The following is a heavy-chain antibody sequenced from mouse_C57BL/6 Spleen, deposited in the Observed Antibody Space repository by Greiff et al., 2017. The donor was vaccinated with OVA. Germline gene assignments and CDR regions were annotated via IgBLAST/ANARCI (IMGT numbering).Heavy chain of an antibody. V-gene: IGHV1-72*01. CDR3: ARSGEVTTRAMDY. Sequence: QVQLQQPGAELVKPGASVKLSCKASGYTFTSYWMHWVKQRPGRGLEGIGRIDPNSGGTKYNEKFKSKATLTVDKPSSTAYMQLSSLTSEDSAVYYCARSGEVTTRAMDYWGQGTSVTVSS. J-gene: IGHJ4*01. D-gene: IGHD2-2*01. CDR2: IDPNSGGT. CDR1: GYTFTSYW.